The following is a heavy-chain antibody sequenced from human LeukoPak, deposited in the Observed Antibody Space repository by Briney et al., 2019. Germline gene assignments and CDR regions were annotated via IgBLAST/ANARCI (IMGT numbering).Heavy chain of an antibody. Sequence: GGSLRLSCAASGFTFSSYAMSWVRQAPGKGLEWVSAISGSGGSTYYADSVKGRFTISRDNSKNTLYLQMNSLRAEDTAVYYCAKDRYYYDSSGYYRPADEANWFDPWGQGTLVTVSS. CDR3: AKDRYYYDSSGYYRPADEANWFDP. V-gene: IGHV3-23*01. CDR2: ISGSGGST. CDR1: GFTFSSYA. J-gene: IGHJ5*02. D-gene: IGHD3-22*01.